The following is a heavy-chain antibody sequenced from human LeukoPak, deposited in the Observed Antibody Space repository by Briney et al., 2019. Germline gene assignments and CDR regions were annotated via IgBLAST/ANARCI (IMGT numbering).Heavy chain of an antibody. V-gene: IGHV3-23*01. Sequence: GGSLRLSCAASGFTFSSHAMNWVRQAPGKGLKWVSGINSGGGSTYYADSVKGRFTISRDNSKNTLYLQMNSLRGEDTAVYYCAKRLEVVATTIDYWGQGTLVTVSS. CDR1: GFTFSSHA. CDR3: AKRLEVVATTIDY. CDR2: INSGGGST. J-gene: IGHJ4*02. D-gene: IGHD5-12*01.